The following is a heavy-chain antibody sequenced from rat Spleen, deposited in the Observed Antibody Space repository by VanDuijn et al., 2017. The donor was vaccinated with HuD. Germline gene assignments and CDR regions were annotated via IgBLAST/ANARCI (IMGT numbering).Heavy chain of an antibody. Sequence: EVQVLESGGGLVQPGNSLKLSCATSGFTFSTAWMYWYRQFPEKRLEWVARIKAKSNNYATDYTESVKGRFTISRDDSKSSIYLQMNNLKEEDTAIYYCARHGYGGYSEYVMDAWGQGASVTVSS. V-gene: IGHV6-6*01. D-gene: IGHD1-11*01. CDR3: ARHGYGGYSEYVMDA. J-gene: IGHJ4*01. CDR1: GFTFSTAW. CDR2: IKAKSNNYAT.